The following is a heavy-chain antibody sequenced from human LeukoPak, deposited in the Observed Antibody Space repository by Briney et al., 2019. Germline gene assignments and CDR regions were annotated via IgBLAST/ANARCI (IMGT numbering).Heavy chain of an antibody. CDR2: ISSSSSYI. J-gene: IGHJ4*02. V-gene: IGHV3-21*01. D-gene: IGHD6-6*01. Sequence: GGSLRLSCAASGFTFSSYSMNWVRQAPGKGLEWVSSISSSSSYIYYADSVKGRFTISRDNAKNSLYLQMNSLRAEDTAVYYCARAGGWGYSSSSGYYFDNWGQGTLVTVSS. CDR3: ARAGGWGYSSSSGYYFDN. CDR1: GFTFSSYS.